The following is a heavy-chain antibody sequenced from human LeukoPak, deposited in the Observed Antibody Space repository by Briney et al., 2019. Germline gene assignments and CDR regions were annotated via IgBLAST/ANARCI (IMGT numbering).Heavy chain of an antibody. Sequence: GGSLRLSCAASGFTFSEYAMSWVRQAPGKGLEWVSAISGGGDSTYYADSVKGRFTVSRNNSKSTLYLQMNRLRAEDTAVYFCAQGVTIWCWGQGTLVTVSS. V-gene: IGHV3-23*01. CDR1: GFTFSEYA. CDR2: ISGGGDST. CDR3: AQGVTIWC. D-gene: IGHD5-24*01. J-gene: IGHJ4*02.